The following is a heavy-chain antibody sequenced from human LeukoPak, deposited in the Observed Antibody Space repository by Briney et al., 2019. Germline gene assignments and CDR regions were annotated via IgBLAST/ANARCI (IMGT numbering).Heavy chain of an antibody. CDR2: IYTSGST. CDR3: AGGVTMVRGVIGAFDI. V-gene: IGHV4-4*07. Sequence: SETLSLTCTVSGGSISSYYWSWIRQPAGKGLEWIGRIYTSGSTNYNPSLKSRVTMSVDTSKNQFSLKLSSVTAADTAVYYCAGGVTMVRGVIGAFDIWGQGTMVTVSS. CDR1: GGSISSYY. J-gene: IGHJ3*02. D-gene: IGHD3-10*01.